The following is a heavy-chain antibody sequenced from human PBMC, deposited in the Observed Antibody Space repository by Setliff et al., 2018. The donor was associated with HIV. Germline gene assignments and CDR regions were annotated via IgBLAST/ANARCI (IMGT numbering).Heavy chain of an antibody. D-gene: IGHD3-16*01. V-gene: IGHV4-61*05. CDR1: GVSISDTNYY. CDR3: ARGPRGSPAH. CDR2: IYYTGST. J-gene: IGHJ4*02. Sequence: NPSETLSLTCIVSGVSISDTNYYWGWIRQPPGKGLEWIGYIYYTGSTTYNASLKSRVTISIASSKKQFSLELRSATTADTAVYYCARGPRGSPAHWGQGTLVTVSS.